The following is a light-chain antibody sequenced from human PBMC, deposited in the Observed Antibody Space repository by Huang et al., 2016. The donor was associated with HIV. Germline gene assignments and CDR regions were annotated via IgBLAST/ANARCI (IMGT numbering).Light chain of an antibody. Sequence: DIHMTQSPSSLPASVGDRVTITCRASQSITTYLHWYQQKPGKAPSILIHAPSTLQGGVPSRFSGRGSGTHVTLTISSLRPEDFATYFCQQTHTKPWTFGQGT. CDR1: QSITTY. CDR3: QQTHTKPWT. V-gene: IGKV1-39*01. J-gene: IGKJ1*01. CDR2: APS.